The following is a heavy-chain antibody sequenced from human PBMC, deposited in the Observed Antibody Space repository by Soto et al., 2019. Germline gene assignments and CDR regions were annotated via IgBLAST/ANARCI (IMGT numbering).Heavy chain of an antibody. J-gene: IGHJ4*02. CDR1: GFSFSDYY. CDR2: SRNKANSYTT. CDR3: AKDSGTYSFEY. Sequence: EVQLVESGGGLVQPGGSLRLSCAASGFSFSDYYMDWVRQAPGKGLEWVGRSRNKANSYTTEYAASVKGRFTVSRDDSKNSLYLQMTSLKTEDTAVYYCAKDSGTYSFEYWGQGTLVTVSS. V-gene: IGHV3-72*01. D-gene: IGHD1-26*01.